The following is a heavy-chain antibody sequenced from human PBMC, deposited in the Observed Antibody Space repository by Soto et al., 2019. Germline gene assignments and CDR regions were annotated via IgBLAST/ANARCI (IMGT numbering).Heavy chain of an antibody. CDR3: ARRPKTTVATNWYFDL. V-gene: IGHV4-31*03. Sequence: PSETLSLTCTVSGGSISSGGYYWSWIRQHPGKGLEWIGYIYYSGSTYYNPSLKGRVTISVDTSKNQFSLKLSSVTAAETAVYYCARRPKTTVATNWYFDLWGRGTLVTVSS. CDR2: IYYSGST. J-gene: IGHJ2*01. D-gene: IGHD4-17*01. CDR1: GGSISSGGYY.